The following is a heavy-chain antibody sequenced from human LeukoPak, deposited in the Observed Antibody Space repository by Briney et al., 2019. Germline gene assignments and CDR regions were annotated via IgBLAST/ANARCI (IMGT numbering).Heavy chain of an antibody. D-gene: IGHD2-2*01. CDR2: INSDGSIT. J-gene: IGHJ4*02. CDR1: GFTFSSYW. V-gene: IGHV3-74*01. Sequence: PGGSLRLSCAASGFTFSSYWMHWVRQAPGKGLAWVSRINSDGSITTYADSVRGRFTISRDNAKSTLYLQMNSLRAEDTAVDYCASSTQISKYADYWGQGALVTVSS. CDR3: ASSTQISKYADY.